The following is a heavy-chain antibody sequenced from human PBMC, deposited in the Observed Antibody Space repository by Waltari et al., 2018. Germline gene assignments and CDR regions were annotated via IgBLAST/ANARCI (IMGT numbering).Heavy chain of an antibody. CDR3: ARELGYGSGIGYWGSYYYMDV. Sequence: QVQLQASGPGLVKPEETLSRTGPVSVCSVSSSYLTWIRKPHGKGMEWIGYIYYSGNTNYNPSLKSRVTISVDTSKNQFSLKLSSVTAADTAVYYCARELGYGSGIGYWGSYYYMDVWGKGTTVTVSS. CDR1: VCSVSSSY. CDR2: IYYSGNT. V-gene: IGHV4-59*02. J-gene: IGHJ6*03. D-gene: IGHD3-10*01.